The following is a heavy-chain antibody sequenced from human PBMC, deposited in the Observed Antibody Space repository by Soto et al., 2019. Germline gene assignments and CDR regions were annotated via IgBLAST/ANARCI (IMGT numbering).Heavy chain of an antibody. V-gene: IGHV1-8*01. J-gene: IGHJ5*02. CDR3: ARMATSGTLNWFDP. CDR2: MNPNSGKG. CDR1: GYIFGNYD. Sequence: ASVKVSCKASGYIFGNYDISWVRKGTGQGLEWMGWMNPNSGKGGYAQKFQGRVTMTRDTSTSTAYMELSSLTSDDTAIYYCARMATSGTLNWFDPGGQGTLVTVPS.